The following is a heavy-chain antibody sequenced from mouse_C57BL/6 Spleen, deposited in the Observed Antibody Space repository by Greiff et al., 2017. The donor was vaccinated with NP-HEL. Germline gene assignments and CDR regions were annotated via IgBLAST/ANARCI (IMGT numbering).Heavy chain of an antibody. CDR2: IYPRSGNT. CDR3: AREDDYDDYAMDY. V-gene: IGHV1-81*01. Sequence: QVQLQQSGAELARPGASVKLSCKASGYTFTSYGISWVKQRTGQGLEWIGEIYPRSGNTYYNEKFKGKATLTADKSSSTAYRELRSLTSEDSAVDFCAREDDYDDYAMDYWGQGTSVTVSS. D-gene: IGHD2-4*01. CDR1: GYTFTSYG. J-gene: IGHJ4*01.